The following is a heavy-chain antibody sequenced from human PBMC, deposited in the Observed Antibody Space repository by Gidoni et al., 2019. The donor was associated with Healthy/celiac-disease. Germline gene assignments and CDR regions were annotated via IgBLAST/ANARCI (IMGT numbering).Heavy chain of an antibody. J-gene: IGHJ4*02. V-gene: IGHV3-30*04. CDR3: AGGYCSGGSCYSHFDY. D-gene: IGHD2-15*01. Sequence: QVQLVESGGGVVQPGRSLRLSCAASGFTFNSYAMHWVRQAPGKGLEWVVVISYDGKHKYYADSVKVRFTISRDNSNNTLYLQMNSLRAEDTAVYSCAGGYCSGGSCYSHFDYWGQGTLVTVSS. CDR2: ISYDGKHK. CDR1: GFTFNSYA.